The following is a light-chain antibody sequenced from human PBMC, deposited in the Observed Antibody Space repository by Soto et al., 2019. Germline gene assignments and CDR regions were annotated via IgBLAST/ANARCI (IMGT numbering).Light chain of an antibody. CDR2: AAS. Sequence: LPQSQSSLSASVGDIVTITCRASHGISSYLAWYQQKPGKALKLLIYAASTLQSGVPSRFSGSGSGTDFTLTISSLQPEDFATYYCQQLNNYPTTFGPGTRLEIK. CDR1: HGISSY. V-gene: IGKV1-9*01. CDR3: QQLNNYPTT. J-gene: IGKJ5*01.